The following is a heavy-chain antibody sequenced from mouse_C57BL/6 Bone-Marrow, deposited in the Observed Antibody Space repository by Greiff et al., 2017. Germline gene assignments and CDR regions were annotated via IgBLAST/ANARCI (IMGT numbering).Heavy chain of an antibody. Sequence: VQLQQSGAELVKPGASVKMSCKASGYTFTSYWITWVKQRPGQGLEWIGDIYPGSGSTNYNEKFKSKATLTVDTSSSTAYMQLSSLTTEDSAIYYCARGGIPITTDYAMDYWGQGTSVTVSS. J-gene: IGHJ4*01. D-gene: IGHD1-1*01. CDR1: GYTFTSYW. V-gene: IGHV1-55*01. CDR2: IYPGSGST. CDR3: ARGGIPITTDYAMDY.